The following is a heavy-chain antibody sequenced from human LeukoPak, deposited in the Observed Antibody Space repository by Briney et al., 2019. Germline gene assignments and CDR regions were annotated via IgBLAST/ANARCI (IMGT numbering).Heavy chain of an antibody. Sequence: GGSLRLSCAASGFTFSSYGMHWVRQAPGKGLEWVAVIWYDGSNKYYADPVKGRFTISRDNSKNTLYLQMNSLRAEDTAVYYCAREGFGELSNRRGGYCDYWGQGTLVTVSS. CDR3: AREGFGELSNRRGGYCDY. CDR2: IWYDGSNK. D-gene: IGHD3-10*01. CDR1: GFTFSSYG. J-gene: IGHJ4*02. V-gene: IGHV3-33*01.